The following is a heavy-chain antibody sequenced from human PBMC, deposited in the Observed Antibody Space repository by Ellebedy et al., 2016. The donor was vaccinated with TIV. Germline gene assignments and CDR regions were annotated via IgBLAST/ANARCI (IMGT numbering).Heavy chain of an antibody. CDR2: ISAYNGNT. V-gene: IGHV1-18*01. D-gene: IGHD1-14*01. J-gene: IGHJ4*02. CDR1: GYTFISNG. Sequence: AASVMVSCKASGYTFISNGISWVRHPPGQGLEWMGWISAYNGNTNYAQKPQGRVIMITDTSTSTAYMELRNLRSDDTAVYYCARDRQPEPVLNYWGQGTLVTVSS. CDR3: ARDRQPEPVLNY.